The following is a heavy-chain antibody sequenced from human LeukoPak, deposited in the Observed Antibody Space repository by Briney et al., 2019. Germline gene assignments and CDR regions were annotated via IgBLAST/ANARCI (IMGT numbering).Heavy chain of an antibody. V-gene: IGHV4-39*01. CDR3: ARHPGVEVADPGAPDI. CDR2: IYYTGPT. D-gene: IGHD6-19*01. CDR1: GGSLSSSSYY. J-gene: IGHJ3*02. Sequence: PSETLSLTCTVSGGSLSSSSYYWGWIRQPPGKGLEWIGSIYYTGPTYYNPSLKSRITISVDTSKNQFSLKLRFVTAADTAVYYCARHPGVEVADPGAPDIWGQGTMVTVSS.